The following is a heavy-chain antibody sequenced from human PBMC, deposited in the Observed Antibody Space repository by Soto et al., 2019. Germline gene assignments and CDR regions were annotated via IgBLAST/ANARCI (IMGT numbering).Heavy chain of an antibody. CDR1: GFIFGNYM. D-gene: IGHD2-15*01. CDR3: APHVYCSGGSCHYDAFDI. J-gene: IGHJ3*02. V-gene: IGHV3-23*01. Sequence: EVQLLESGGGLVQPGESLRLSCAVSGFIFGNYMMTWVRQAPGKGLEWVSTIRDSGDSTYYADSVKGRFTISRDNFKNTLYIQMDSLGAEDTDVYYCAPHVYCSGGSCHYDAFDIRGQGAMVTVSS. CDR2: IRDSGDST.